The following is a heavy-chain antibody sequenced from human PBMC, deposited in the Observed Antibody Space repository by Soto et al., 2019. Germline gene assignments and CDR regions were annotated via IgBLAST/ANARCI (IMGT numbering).Heavy chain of an antibody. V-gene: IGHV4-38-2*01. Sequence: PSETLSLTCGVSGYYITSAYYWGWIRQPPGSGLEWIGSFFHTGNTYYNPSLKSRITISVDTSKNQFSLKLTSVTAADTAIYYCARAPGDSSWSYSWFDPWGQGTLVTVSS. J-gene: IGHJ5*02. CDR2: FFHTGNT. D-gene: IGHD6-13*01. CDR1: GYYITSAYY. CDR3: ARAPGDSSWSYSWFDP.